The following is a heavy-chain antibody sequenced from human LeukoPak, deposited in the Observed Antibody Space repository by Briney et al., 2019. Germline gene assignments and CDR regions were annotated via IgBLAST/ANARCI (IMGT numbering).Heavy chain of an antibody. D-gene: IGHD3-22*01. CDR2: INTNTGNP. CDR3: ARGMFSYYYDSSGYQFDY. V-gene: IGHV7-4-1*02. CDR1: GYTFTSYA. Sequence: ASVKVSCKASGYTFTSYAMNWVRQAPGQGLEWMGWINTNTGNPTYAQGFTGRFVFSLDTSVSTAYLQISSLKAEDTAVYYCARGMFSYYYDSSGYQFDYWGQGTLVTVSS. J-gene: IGHJ4*02.